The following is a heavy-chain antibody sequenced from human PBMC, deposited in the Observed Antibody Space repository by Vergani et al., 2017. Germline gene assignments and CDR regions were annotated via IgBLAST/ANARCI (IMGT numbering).Heavy chain of an antibody. CDR2: ISGSGGST. Sequence: VQLVESGGGLVKPGGSLRLSCAASGFTFSSYAMSWVRQAPGRGLEWVSAISGSGGSTYYADSVQGRFTISRDNSKNPLYLQMNSLRAEDTAVYYSATLNYDYVCGSYRPDYFDYWGQGTLVTVSS. J-gene: IGHJ4*02. V-gene: IGHV3-23*04. D-gene: IGHD3-16*02. CDR3: ATLNYDYVCGSYRPDYFDY. CDR1: GFTFSSYA.